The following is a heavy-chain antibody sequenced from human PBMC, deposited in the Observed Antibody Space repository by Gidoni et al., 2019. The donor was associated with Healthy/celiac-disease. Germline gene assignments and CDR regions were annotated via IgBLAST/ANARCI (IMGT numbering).Heavy chain of an antibody. V-gene: IGHV4-61*02. Sequence: QVQLQESGPGLVKPSQTLSLTCTVSGGSISSGSYYWSWIRQPAGKGLEWIGRIYTSGSTNYNPSLKSRVTISVDTSKNQFSLKLSSVTAADTAVYYCARERLYYDYVWGSYGGSNLHGYFDYWGQGTLVTVSS. CDR3: ARERLYYDYVWGSYGGSNLHGYFDY. CDR2: IYTSGST. J-gene: IGHJ4*02. CDR1: GGSISSGSYY. D-gene: IGHD3-16*01.